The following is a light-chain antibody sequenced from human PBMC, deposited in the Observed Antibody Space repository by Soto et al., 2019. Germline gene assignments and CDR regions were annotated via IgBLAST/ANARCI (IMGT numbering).Light chain of an antibody. CDR3: QSYDSSLSGYV. Sequence: QSVLTQPPSVSGAPGQRVTISCTGGSSNFGAGYDVHWYQQLPGTAPKLLIYGDSNRPSGVPDRFSGSNSGTSASLAITGLQAEDEADYYCQSYDSSLSGYVFGTGTKLTVL. V-gene: IGLV1-40*01. CDR2: GDS. J-gene: IGLJ1*01. CDR1: SSNFGAGYD.